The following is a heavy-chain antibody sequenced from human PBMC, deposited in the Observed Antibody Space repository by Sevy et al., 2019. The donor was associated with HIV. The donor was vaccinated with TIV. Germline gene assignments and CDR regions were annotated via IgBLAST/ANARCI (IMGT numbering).Heavy chain of an antibody. D-gene: IGHD2-2*01. Sequence: ASVKVSCKVSGYTLTELSMHWVRQAPGKGLEWMGGFDPEEGETIYAQKFQGRVTMTEDTSTDTAYMELGSLRSEDTAVYYCATDPGCSSTSCYEFDYWGQGTLVTVSS. V-gene: IGHV1-24*01. CDR1: GYTLTELS. CDR3: ATDPGCSSTSCYEFDY. J-gene: IGHJ4*02. CDR2: FDPEEGET.